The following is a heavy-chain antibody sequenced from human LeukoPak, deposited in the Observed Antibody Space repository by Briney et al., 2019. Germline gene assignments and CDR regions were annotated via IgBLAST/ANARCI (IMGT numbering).Heavy chain of an antibody. Sequence: GGSLRLSCAASGFTFSSYAMNWVRQAPGKGLGWVSAISGSGAGTYYADSVKGRFTISRDNSKNTLYLQMNSLRAEDTAVYYCAKGGLRTYYFDYWGQGTLVTVSS. V-gene: IGHV3-23*01. D-gene: IGHD5-18*01. CDR3: AKGGLRTYYFDY. J-gene: IGHJ4*02. CDR2: ISGSGAGT. CDR1: GFTFSSYA.